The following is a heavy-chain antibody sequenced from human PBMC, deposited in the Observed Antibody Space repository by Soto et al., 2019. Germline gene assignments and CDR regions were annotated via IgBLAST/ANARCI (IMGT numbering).Heavy chain of an antibody. Sequence: GWSLRLSCAASGFTFSSYAMHWVRQAPGKGLEWVAVISYDGSNKYYADSVKGRFTISRDNSKNTLYLQMNSLRAEDTAVYYCARDRSLYSGSYNWFDPWGQGTLVTVSS. V-gene: IGHV3-30*04. CDR1: GFTFSSYA. CDR3: ARDRSLYSGSYNWFDP. D-gene: IGHD1-26*01. J-gene: IGHJ5*02. CDR2: ISYDGSNK.